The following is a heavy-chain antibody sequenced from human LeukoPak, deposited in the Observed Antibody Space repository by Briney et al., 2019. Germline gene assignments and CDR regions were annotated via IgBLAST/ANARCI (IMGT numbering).Heavy chain of an antibody. J-gene: IGHJ4*02. D-gene: IGHD4-11*01. V-gene: IGHV3-43*01. CDR3: ARGGNYRLDY. Sequence: GGSLRLSCTASGFNFRDCNMHWVRHAPGKGLEWVSLITWDGGTTYYRDSVKGRFTISRDNAKNTLYLQMNSLRAEDTAVYYCARGGNYRLDYWGQGTLVTVSS. CDR2: ITWDGGTT. CDR1: GFNFRDCN.